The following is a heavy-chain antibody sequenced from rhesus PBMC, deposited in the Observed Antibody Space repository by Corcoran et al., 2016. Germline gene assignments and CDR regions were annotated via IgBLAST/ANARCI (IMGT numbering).Heavy chain of an antibody. V-gene: IGHV5-2*01. CDR1: GYSFTSYW. CDR3: AKGEGTAGMGY. Sequence: EVQLVQSGAEVKRPGESLKISCKTSGYSFTSYWISWGRQMPGKGREWMGAINPSDSDTRYSPSFQGQVTISADKSISTAYLQWSSLKASDSATYYCAKGEGTAGMGYWGQGVLVTVSS. CDR2: INPSDSDT. J-gene: IGHJ4*01. D-gene: IGHD5-24*01.